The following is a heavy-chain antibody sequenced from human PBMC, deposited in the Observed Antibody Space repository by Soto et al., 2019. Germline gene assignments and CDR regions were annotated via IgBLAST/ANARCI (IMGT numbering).Heavy chain of an antibody. CDR3: ATVGHSCDCSFEH. J-gene: IGHJ4*02. CDR1: GFSLSTRGMR. D-gene: IGHD2-21*02. Sequence: SGPTLVNPTQTLTLTCAFSGFSLSTRGMRVRWIRQPPGKALEWLARIDWHDDKFYSTSLKTRLTISKDTAKNQVVLTMTNMDPVDTATYYCATVGHSCDCSFEHWGQGTLVTVSS. CDR2: IDWHDDK. V-gene: IGHV2-70*04.